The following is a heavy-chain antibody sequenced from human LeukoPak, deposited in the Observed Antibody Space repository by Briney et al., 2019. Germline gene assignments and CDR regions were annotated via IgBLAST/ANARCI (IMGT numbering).Heavy chain of an antibody. Sequence: RASVKVSCKASGGTFSSYAISWVRQAPGQGLEWMGGIIPIFGTANYAQKFQGRVTITADKSTSTAYMELSSLRSEDTAVYYCAREGSTTESGRQYNWFDPWGQGTLVTVSS. CDR2: IIPIFGTA. D-gene: IGHD2-2*01. CDR1: GGTFSSYA. CDR3: AREGSTTESGRQYNWFDP. V-gene: IGHV1-69*06. J-gene: IGHJ5*02.